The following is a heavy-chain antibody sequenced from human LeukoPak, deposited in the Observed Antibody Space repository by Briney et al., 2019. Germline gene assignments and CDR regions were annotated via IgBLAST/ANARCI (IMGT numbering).Heavy chain of an antibody. CDR3: ASKKRARFDP. V-gene: IGHV4-59*12. CDR2: IYYSGST. Sequence: SETLSLTCIVSGGSISSDYWSWIRQPPGKGLEWIGYIYYSGSTKYNPSLKSRVTISVDTSKNQFSLKLSSVTAADTAVYYCASKKRARFDPWGQGTLVTVSS. CDR1: GGSISSDY. J-gene: IGHJ5*02.